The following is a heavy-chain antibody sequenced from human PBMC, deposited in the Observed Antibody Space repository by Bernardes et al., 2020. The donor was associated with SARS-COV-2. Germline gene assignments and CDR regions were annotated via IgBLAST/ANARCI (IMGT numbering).Heavy chain of an antibody. D-gene: IGHD4-4*01. CDR1: GGSFSGYY. J-gene: IGHJ6*02. CDR2: INHSGST. V-gene: IGHV4-34*01. CDR3: ARGDTTGDYYYGMDV. Sequence: SETLSITCAVYGGSFSGYYWSWIRQPPGKGLEWIGEINHSGSTNYNPSLKSRVTISVDTSKNQFSLKLSSVTAADTAVYYCARGDTTGDYYYGMDVWGQGTTVTVSS.